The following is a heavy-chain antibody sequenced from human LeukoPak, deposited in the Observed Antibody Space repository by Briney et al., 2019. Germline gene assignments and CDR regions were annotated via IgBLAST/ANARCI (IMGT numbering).Heavy chain of an antibody. CDR3: VREMYYDYGMDV. V-gene: IGHV3-53*04. J-gene: IGHJ6*02. D-gene: IGHD2-8*01. Sequence: PGGSLRLSCAASGFTVSSNYMSWVRQAPGKGVEWVSVIYSGGGTYYADSVKGRFTISRHNSQSTVSHQMNSLRPEDTAVDYCVREMYYDYGMDVWGQGTTVTVSS. CDR1: GFTVSSNY. CDR2: IYSGGGT.